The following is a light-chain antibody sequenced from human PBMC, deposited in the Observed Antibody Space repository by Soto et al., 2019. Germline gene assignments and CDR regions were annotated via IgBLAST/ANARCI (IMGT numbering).Light chain of an antibody. J-gene: IGKJ4*01. Sequence: IQVTQSPSSVSSSLGDSVTITCRASQPISSWLAWYQQKTGQPPNILIYSASTLRSGVPSRLSGSESGTLLNLTITKLQPEDFATYYCQQASSFPLTCGGGTKVDIK. CDR1: QPISSW. CDR2: SAS. V-gene: IGKV1-12*01. CDR3: QQASSFPLT.